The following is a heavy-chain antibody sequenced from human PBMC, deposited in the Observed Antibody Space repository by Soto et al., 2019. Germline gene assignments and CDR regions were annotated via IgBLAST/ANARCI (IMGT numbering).Heavy chain of an antibody. V-gene: IGHV3-30*18. CDR3: AKVSIAKSSAVTFDS. CDR1: GFTFSTYD. D-gene: IGHD2-15*01. CDR2: ISYDTSYK. J-gene: IGHJ4*02. Sequence: PGGSLRLSCAASGFTFSTYDMHWVRQAPGKGLEWVAVISYDTSYKNHVDSVKGRFTISRDNSKNTLYLQMTSLRAEDTAVYYCAKVSIAKSSAVTFDSWGQGTLVTVSS.